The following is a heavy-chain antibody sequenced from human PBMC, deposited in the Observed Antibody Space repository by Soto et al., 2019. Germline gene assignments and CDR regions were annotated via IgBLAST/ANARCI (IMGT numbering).Heavy chain of an antibody. CDR3: ARSPPGGYHYDYGMDV. Sequence: EVQLVESGGGLVQPGGSLRLSCAASGFTFSSYDMQWVRQATGKGLEWVSAIGTAGDTYYPGSVQGRFTISRENAKNSLYLQMNSLRAGDTAVYYCARSPPGGYHYDYGMDVWGQGTTVTVSS. D-gene: IGHD3-22*01. V-gene: IGHV3-13*04. CDR2: IGTAGDT. CDR1: GFTFSSYD. J-gene: IGHJ6*02.